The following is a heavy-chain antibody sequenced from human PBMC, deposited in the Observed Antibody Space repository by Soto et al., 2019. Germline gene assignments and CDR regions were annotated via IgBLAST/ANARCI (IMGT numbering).Heavy chain of an antibody. V-gene: IGHV6-1*01. CDR2: TYFRSKWYN. CDR1: GDSVSSNTAS. J-gene: IGHJ5*02. Sequence: SPTLSLTCAISGDSVSSNTASWNWIRQSPSRGLEWLGRTYFRSKWYNDYAVSVKSRIIINPDTSNDQFSLQLNSVTPEDTAVYVCAKGDNVAPKTGYACGPWDQEIMVAVSS. D-gene: IGHD5-12*01. CDR3: AKGDNVAPKTGYACGP.